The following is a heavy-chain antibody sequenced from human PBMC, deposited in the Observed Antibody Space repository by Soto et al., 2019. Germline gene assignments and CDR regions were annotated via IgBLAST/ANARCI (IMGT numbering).Heavy chain of an antibody. D-gene: IGHD5-12*01. CDR2: INHSGST. CDR1: GGSFSGYY. J-gene: IGHJ4*02. V-gene: IGHV4-34*01. Sequence: SETLSLTCAVYGGSFSGYYWSWIRQPPGKGLEWIGEINHSGSTNYNPSLKSRVTISVDTPKNQFSLKLSSVTAADTAVYYCAREGEMATIWGQGTLVTVSS. CDR3: AREGEMATI.